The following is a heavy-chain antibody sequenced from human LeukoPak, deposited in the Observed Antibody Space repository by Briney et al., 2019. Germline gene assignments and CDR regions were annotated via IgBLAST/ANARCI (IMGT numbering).Heavy chain of an antibody. J-gene: IGHJ3*02. CDR1: GFTVSRNY. CDR3: ATERYYYDSLLPDI. D-gene: IGHD3-22*01. Sequence: GGSLRLSCAASGFTVSRNYMSWVRQAPGKGLEWVSVIYSGGSTYYTDSVRGRFTISRDNSKNTLYLQMDSLRAADTAVYYCATERYYYDSLLPDIWGQRTIVTVSS. CDR2: IYSGGST. V-gene: IGHV3-53*01.